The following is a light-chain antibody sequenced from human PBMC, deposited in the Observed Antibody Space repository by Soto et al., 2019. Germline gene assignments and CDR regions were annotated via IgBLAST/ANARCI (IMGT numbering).Light chain of an antibody. J-gene: IGKJ1*01. V-gene: IGKV3-20*01. CDR3: QHYGSSTWT. CDR1: QNVGYDF. CDR2: GAS. Sequence: EIVLTQSPGTLSLSPGERATLSCRASQNVGYDFLAWYQQKPGQAPRLLIYGASSRATGIPDRFSGSGSGKGFTLNIRRLEAEGFGVYYCQHYGSSTWTFGQGTKVEIK.